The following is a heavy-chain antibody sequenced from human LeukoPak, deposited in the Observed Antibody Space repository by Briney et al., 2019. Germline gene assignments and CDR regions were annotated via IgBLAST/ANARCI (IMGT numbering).Heavy chain of an antibody. CDR3: ARLITGTTGAFDY. Sequence: SETLSLTCAVYGGSFSGYYWSWIRQPPGKGLEWIGEINHSGSTNYNPSLKSRVTISVDTSKNQFSLRLSSVTAADTAVYYCARLITGTTGAFDYWGQGTLVTVSS. V-gene: IGHV4-34*01. CDR1: GGSFSGYY. CDR2: INHSGST. D-gene: IGHD1-20*01. J-gene: IGHJ4*02.